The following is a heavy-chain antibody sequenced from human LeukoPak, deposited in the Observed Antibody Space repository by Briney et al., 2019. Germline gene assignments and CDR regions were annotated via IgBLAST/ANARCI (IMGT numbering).Heavy chain of an antibody. CDR2: ISYDGSNK. V-gene: IGHV3-30*04. CDR1: GFTFSSYA. D-gene: IGHD4-23*01. Sequence: GGSLRLSCAASGFTFSSYAMHWVRQAPGKGLEWVAVISYDGSNKYYADSVKGRFTISGDNSKNALYLQMNSLRAEDTAVYYCAKDTELVVVTFYFDYWGQGTLVTVSS. J-gene: IGHJ4*02. CDR3: AKDTELVVVTFYFDY.